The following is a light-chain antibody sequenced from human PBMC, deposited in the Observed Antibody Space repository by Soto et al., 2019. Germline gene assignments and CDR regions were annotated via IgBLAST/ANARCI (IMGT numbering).Light chain of an antibody. CDR2: EVN. CDR3: SSYAGSNTWV. CDR1: SSDVGAYDF. J-gene: IGLJ3*02. V-gene: IGLV2-8*01. Sequence: QSVLTQPPSASGSPGQSVTLSCTGTSSDVGAYDFVSWYQHLPGKVPKLMIFEVNSRPSGVPDRFSGSKSGNTASLTVSGLQAEDESHYYCSSYAGSNTWVFGGGTKLTVL.